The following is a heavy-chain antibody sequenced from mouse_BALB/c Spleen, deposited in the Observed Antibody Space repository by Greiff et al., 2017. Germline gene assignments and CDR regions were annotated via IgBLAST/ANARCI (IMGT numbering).Heavy chain of an antibody. J-gene: IGHJ4*01. V-gene: IGHV3-2*02. CDR3: ARGDYYGSSYNAMDY. D-gene: IGHD1-1*01. Sequence: EVKLQESGPGLVKPSQSLSLTCTVTGYSITSDYAWNWIRQFPGNKLEWMGYISYSGSTSYNPSLKSRISITRDTSKNQFFLQLNSVTTEDTATYYCARGDYYGSSYNAMDYWGQGTSVTVSS. CDR1: GYSITSDYA. CDR2: ISYSGST.